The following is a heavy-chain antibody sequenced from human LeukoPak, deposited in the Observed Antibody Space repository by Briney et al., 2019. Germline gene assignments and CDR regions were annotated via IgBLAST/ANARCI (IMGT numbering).Heavy chain of an antibody. J-gene: IGHJ6*03. CDR2: IYASGST. CDR3: ARARVSQIPGNYYYYMDV. Sequence: KPSETLSLTCTVSGGSISSGSYYWSWIRQPAGKGLEWIGRIYASGSTNYNPSLKSRVTISVDTSKNQFSLKLSSVTAADTAVYYCARARVSQIPGNYYYYMDVWGKGTTVTVSS. D-gene: IGHD2-8*01. CDR1: GGSISSGSYY. V-gene: IGHV4-61*02.